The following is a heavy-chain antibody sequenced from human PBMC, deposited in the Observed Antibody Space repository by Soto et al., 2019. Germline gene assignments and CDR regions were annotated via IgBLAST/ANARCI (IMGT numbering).Heavy chain of an antibody. D-gene: IGHD1-1*01. V-gene: IGHV1-3*01. Sequence: GASVKVSCKASGYTFTNYPIHWVRQAPGQGLEWMGWINVYNGDTKFAQKFQGRVTMTTDTSTSTAYMELRSLRSEDTAVYYCARGIGMTSEGSLFDYWGQGTLVTVSS. CDR3: ARGIGMTSEGSLFDY. CDR1: GYTFTNYP. CDR2: INVYNGDT. J-gene: IGHJ4*02.